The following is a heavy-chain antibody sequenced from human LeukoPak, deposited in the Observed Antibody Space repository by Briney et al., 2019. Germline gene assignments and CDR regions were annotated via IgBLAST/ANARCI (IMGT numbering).Heavy chain of an antibody. V-gene: IGHV4-38-2*02. CDR1: GYSISSGYY. J-gene: IGHJ5*02. D-gene: IGHD6-19*01. Sequence: SETLSLTCTVSGYSISSGYYWGWIRQPPGKGLEWIGSIYHSGSTYYNPSLKSRVTISVDTSKNQFSLKLSSVTAADTAVYYCARTYSSGWYFSGFDPWGQGTLVTVSS. CDR3: ARTYSSGWYFSGFDP. CDR2: IYHSGST.